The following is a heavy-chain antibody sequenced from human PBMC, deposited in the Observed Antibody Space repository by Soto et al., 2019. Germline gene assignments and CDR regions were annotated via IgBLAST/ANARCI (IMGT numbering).Heavy chain of an antibody. CDR3: AHSHLMYYYDSSGLYYLDY. Sequence: LVNPTQTLTLTCTFSGFSLSTSGVGVGWIRQPPGKALEWLALIYWNDDKRYSPSLESRLTITKETSKNQVVLTMTNMDPVNTATYYCAHSHLMYYYDSSGLYYLDYWGQGTLLTVSS. CDR2: IYWNDDK. D-gene: IGHD3-22*01. CDR1: GFSLSTSGVG. V-gene: IGHV2-5*01. J-gene: IGHJ4*02.